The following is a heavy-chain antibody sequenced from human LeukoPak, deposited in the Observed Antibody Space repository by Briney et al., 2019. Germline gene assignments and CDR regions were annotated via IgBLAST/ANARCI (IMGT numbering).Heavy chain of an antibody. D-gene: IGHD6-6*01. CDR3: ARGEYSSSSWFDP. J-gene: IGHJ5*02. Sequence: RPSETLSLTCAVYGGSFSGYYWSWIRQPPAKGLDWIGEINHSGSTNYNPSLKSRVTISVDTSKNQFSLKLSSVTAADTAVYYCARGEYSSSSWFDPWGQGTLVTVSS. CDR2: INHSGST. CDR1: GGSFSGYY. V-gene: IGHV4-34*01.